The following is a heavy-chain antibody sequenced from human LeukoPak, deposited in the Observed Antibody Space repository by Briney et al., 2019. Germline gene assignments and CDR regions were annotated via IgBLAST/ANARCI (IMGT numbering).Heavy chain of an antibody. CDR3: ATSSNPNWFDP. Sequence: PSQTLSLTCTVSGGSISSGGYSWSWIRQHPGQGLEWIGSIYYSGGTYYNPSLESRITISVDTSKNHFSLKLRSVAAADTAVYYCATSSNPNWFDPWGQGTLVTVSS. V-gene: IGHV4-31*03. CDR2: IYYSGGT. CDR1: GGSISSGGYS. D-gene: IGHD2-15*01. J-gene: IGHJ5*02.